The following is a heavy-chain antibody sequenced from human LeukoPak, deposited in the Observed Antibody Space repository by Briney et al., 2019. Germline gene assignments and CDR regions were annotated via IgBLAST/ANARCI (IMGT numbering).Heavy chain of an antibody. V-gene: IGHV3-33*01. CDR1: GFTFSSYG. CDR2: IWYDGSNK. D-gene: IGHD4-17*01. Sequence: GGSLRLSCAASGFTFSSYGMHWVRQAPGKGLEWVAVIWYDGSNKYYADSVKGRFTISRDNSKNTLYLQMNSLRAEDTAVYYCARDRLSMATVTTLDYWGQGTLVTVSS. CDR3: ARDRLSMATVTTLDY. J-gene: IGHJ4*02.